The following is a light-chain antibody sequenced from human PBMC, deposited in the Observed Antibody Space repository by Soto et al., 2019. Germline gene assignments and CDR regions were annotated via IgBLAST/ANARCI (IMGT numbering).Light chain of an antibody. V-gene: IGLV2-14*01. J-gene: IGLJ3*02. CDR3: SSYTSRSTLV. Sequence: QSVLTQPASVSGSPGQSVTISCTGASSDVGAYNYVSWYQRHPGKAPKLMIYEVSNRPSGVSNRFSGSKSGNTASLTISGLQAEDEADYYCSSYTSRSTLVFGGGTKLTVL. CDR1: SSDVGAYNY. CDR2: EVS.